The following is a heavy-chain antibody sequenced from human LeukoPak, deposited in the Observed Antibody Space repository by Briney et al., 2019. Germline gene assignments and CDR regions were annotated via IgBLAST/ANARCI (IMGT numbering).Heavy chain of an antibody. D-gene: IGHD6-13*01. CDR1: GFTFSSYA. CDR3: ARELSSSWYEWFDP. J-gene: IGHJ5*02. Sequence: PGGSLRLSCAASGFTFSSYAMHWVRQAPGKGLEWVAIISYGGTNKYYADSVKGRFTISRDNSKNTLSLQMNSLRAEDTAVYYCARELSSSWYEWFDPWGQGTLVTVSS. CDR2: ISYGGTNK. V-gene: IGHV3-30-3*01.